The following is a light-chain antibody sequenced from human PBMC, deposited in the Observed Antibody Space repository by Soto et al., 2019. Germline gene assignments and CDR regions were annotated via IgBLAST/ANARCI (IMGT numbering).Light chain of an antibody. J-gene: IGKJ3*01. CDR1: QSVSGNC. V-gene: IGKV3-20*01. CDR3: RQYCTSPQT. Sequence: EIVLTQSPGTLSLSPVERATLSCRASQSVSGNCLAWYQHKPGQAPRLLIYSASNRATDIPDRFSGSGSATDFTLAISSLEPEDFAVYYCRQYCTSPQTFGPGTKVDI. CDR2: SAS.